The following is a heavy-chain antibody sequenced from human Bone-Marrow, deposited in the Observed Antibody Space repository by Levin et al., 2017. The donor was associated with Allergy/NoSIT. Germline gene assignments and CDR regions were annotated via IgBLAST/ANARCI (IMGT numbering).Heavy chain of an antibody. J-gene: IGHJ4*02. V-gene: IGHV2-70*16. Sequence: QTLSLTCTFSGFSLTTSGMYVTWIRQPPGKALEWLARIDWEDDKFYSTSLRSRLNISQDTSKNQVVLTMTNMDPVDTATYYCARSEAIFGAIDYWGQGTLVTVSS. D-gene: IGHD3-3*01. CDR2: IDWEDDK. CDR1: GFSLTTSGMY. CDR3: ARSEAIFGAIDY.